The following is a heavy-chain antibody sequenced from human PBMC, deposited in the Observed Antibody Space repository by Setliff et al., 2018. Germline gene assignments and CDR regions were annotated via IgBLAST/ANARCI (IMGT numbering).Heavy chain of an antibody. V-gene: IGHV4-59*01. CDR2: LYYSGNT. Sequence: ETLSLTCTVSGDSISPYSWSWIRQAPGKGLEWIGYLYYSGNTNYNPSLKSRVTISGDTSQNYFSLKLTSVTEADTAVYYCARGPPGYYYYMNVWGQGTTVTVSS. J-gene: IGHJ6*03. CDR3: ARGPPGYYYYMNV. CDR1: GDSISPYS.